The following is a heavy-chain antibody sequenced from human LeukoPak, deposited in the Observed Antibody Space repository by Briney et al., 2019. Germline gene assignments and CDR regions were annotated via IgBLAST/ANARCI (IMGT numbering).Heavy chain of an antibody. CDR3: ARACRMSSSSSYY. V-gene: IGHV3-33*01. D-gene: IGHD6-6*01. Sequence: PGGSLRLSCAASGFTFSSYGMHWVCQAPGKGLEWVAVIWYDGSNKYYADSVKGRFTISRDNSKNTLYLQMNSLRAEDTAVYYCARACRMSSSSSYYWGQGTLVTVSS. J-gene: IGHJ4*02. CDR1: GFTFSSYG. CDR2: IWYDGSNK.